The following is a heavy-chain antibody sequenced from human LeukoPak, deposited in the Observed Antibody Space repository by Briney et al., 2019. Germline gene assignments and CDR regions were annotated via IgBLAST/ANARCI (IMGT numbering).Heavy chain of an antibody. J-gene: IGHJ6*02. CDR2: ISGRDGTT. D-gene: IGHD6-13*01. CDR1: GFTFSSYA. CDR3: AEVGYSSSWYSGGFYYGMDG. V-gene: IGHV3-23*01. Sequence: PGGSLRLSCAASGFTFSSYAMSWVRQAPGKGLEWVSAISGRDGTTYYADSVKGRFTISRDNSKNTLYLQMNSLRAEDTAVYSWAEVGYSSSWYSGGFYYGMDGWGQGTTVTVSS.